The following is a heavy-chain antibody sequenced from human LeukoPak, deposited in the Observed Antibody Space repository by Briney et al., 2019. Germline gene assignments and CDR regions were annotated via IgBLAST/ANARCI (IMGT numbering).Heavy chain of an antibody. CDR3: ARALRVGYSSSWGSFDY. CDR2: IIPIFGTA. J-gene: IGHJ4*02. Sequence: SVKVSCKASGYTFTSYGISWVRQAPGQGLEWMGGIIPIFGTANYAQKFQGRVTITADESTSTAYMELSSLRSEDTAVYYCARALRVGYSSSWGSFDYWGQGTLVTVSS. CDR1: GYTFTSYG. V-gene: IGHV1-69*13. D-gene: IGHD6-13*01.